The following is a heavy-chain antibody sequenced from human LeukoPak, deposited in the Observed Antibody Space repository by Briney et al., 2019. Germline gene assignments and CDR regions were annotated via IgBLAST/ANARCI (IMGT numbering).Heavy chain of an antibody. CDR3: ARDRGIGAADFTIDY. D-gene: IGHD6-13*01. J-gene: IGHJ4*02. CDR2: ISDSGGRT. V-gene: IGHV3-23*01. CDR1: GITLSNYG. Sequence: TGGSLRLSCAVSGITLSNYGMSWVRQAPGKGLEWVAGISDSGGRTNYADSVKGRFTISRDNSKNTLYLQMNSLRAEDTAVYYCARDRGIGAADFTIDYWGQGTLVTVSS.